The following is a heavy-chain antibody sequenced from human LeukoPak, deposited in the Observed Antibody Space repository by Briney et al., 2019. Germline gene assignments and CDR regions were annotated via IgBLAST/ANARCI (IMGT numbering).Heavy chain of an antibody. V-gene: IGHV3-30*02. CDR1: GFTFSSYA. Sequence: PGRSLRLSCAASGFTFSSYAMHWVRQAPGKGLEWVAFIRYDGSNKYYADSVKGRFTISRDNSKNTLYLQMNSLRAEDTAVYYCAKDYGSSTIPDYWGQGTLVTVSS. D-gene: IGHD2-2*01. J-gene: IGHJ4*02. CDR3: AKDYGSSTIPDY. CDR2: IRYDGSNK.